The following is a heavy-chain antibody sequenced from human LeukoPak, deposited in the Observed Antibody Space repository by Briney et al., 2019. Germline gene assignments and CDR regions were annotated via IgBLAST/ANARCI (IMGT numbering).Heavy chain of an antibody. Sequence: GGSLRLSCAASGFTFSSYWMSWVRQAPGKGLGWVANIRHDGSEKYYVDSVKGRFTISRDKSKNTVYLQMNSLRAEDTAVYYCARDSGSGSYSGYWGLGTLVTVSS. CDR3: ARDSGSGSYSGY. CDR1: GFTFSSYW. J-gene: IGHJ4*02. D-gene: IGHD3-10*01. V-gene: IGHV3-7*01. CDR2: IRHDGSEK.